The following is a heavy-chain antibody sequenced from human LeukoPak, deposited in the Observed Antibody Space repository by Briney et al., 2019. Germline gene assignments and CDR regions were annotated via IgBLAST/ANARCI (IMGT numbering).Heavy chain of an antibody. D-gene: IGHD2-15*01. CDR2: IYYSGTT. Sequence: SETLSLTCSVSGGSISPYYWSWIRQPPGNGLEWIGYIYYSGTTNYNPSLKSRVTISVDTSKNQFSLKLSSVTAADTAVYYCARDRGSAGGFDYWGQGTLVTVSS. J-gene: IGHJ4*02. CDR3: ARDRGSAGGFDY. V-gene: IGHV4-59*01. CDR1: GGSISPYY.